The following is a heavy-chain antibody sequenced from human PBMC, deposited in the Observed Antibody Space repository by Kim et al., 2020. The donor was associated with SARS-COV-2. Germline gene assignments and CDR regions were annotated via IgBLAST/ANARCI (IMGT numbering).Heavy chain of an antibody. J-gene: IGHJ5*02. D-gene: IGHD2-15*01. Sequence: NPSLKNRATLSLDTSRNQLSLKLHSLTAADTAVYYCARGADLGSGDNWFDPWGRGALVTVSS. V-gene: IGHV4-31*02. CDR3: ARGADLGSGDNWFDP.